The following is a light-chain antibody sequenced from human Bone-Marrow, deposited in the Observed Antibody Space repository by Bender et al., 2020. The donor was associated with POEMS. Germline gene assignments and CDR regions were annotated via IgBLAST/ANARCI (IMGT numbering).Light chain of an antibody. J-gene: IGLJ3*02. Sequence: QSALTQPASVSGSPGQSITIPCTGTSDDVGSYNVVSWYQQHAGKAPKLMIYGGSKRPSGVSNRFSGSQSGYTASLTISGLQTEDEAYYYCCAYAGSGTWVFGGGTKLTVL. CDR2: GGS. V-gene: IGLV2-23*01. CDR1: SDDVGSYNV. CDR3: CAYAGSGTWV.